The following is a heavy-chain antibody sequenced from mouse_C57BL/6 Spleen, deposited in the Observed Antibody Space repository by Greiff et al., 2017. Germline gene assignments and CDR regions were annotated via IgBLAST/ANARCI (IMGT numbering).Heavy chain of an antibody. CDR3: ARERVYYYGSSSYWYFDV. CDR1: GYTFTSYW. CDR2: IDPSDSET. J-gene: IGHJ1*03. Sequence: QVQLQQPGAELVRPGSSVKLSCKASGYTFTSYWMHWVKQRPIQGLEWIGNIDPSDSETHYNQKFKDKATLTVDKSSSTAYMQLSSLTSEDSAVYYCARERVYYYGSSSYWYFDVWGTGTTVTVSS. D-gene: IGHD1-1*01. V-gene: IGHV1-52*01.